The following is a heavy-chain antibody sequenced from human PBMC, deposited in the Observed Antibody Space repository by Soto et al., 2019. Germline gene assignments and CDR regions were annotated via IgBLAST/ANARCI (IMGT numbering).Heavy chain of an antibody. J-gene: IGHJ6*03. Sequence: QVQLQESGPGLVKPSETLSLTCTVSGGSISSYYWSWIRQPPGKGLEWIGYIYYSGSTNYNPSLKRRVTISVDTSKNQFSLKLSSVTAADTAVYYCARGGLYYYYMDVWGKGTTVTVSS. V-gene: IGHV4-59*01. CDR2: IYYSGST. CDR3: ARGGLYYYYMDV. CDR1: GGSISSYY.